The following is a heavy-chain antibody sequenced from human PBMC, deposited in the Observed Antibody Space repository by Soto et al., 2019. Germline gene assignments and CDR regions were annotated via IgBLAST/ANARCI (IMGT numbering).Heavy chain of an antibody. CDR2: LYCGCGT. D-gene: IGHD3-3*01. Sequence: EVQLVETGGGLIQPGGSLRLSLAASGFNVSSNYMTWVRQAPGEGLEWVSVLYCGCGTYYADSVEGRFTISRDNSKNTLYFQMNSLRAEDTAVYYCASVSWSGYYGGFDIWGRGTMVTVSS. CDR1: GFNVSSNY. CDR3: ASVSWSGYYGGFDI. J-gene: IGHJ3*02. V-gene: IGHV3-53*02.